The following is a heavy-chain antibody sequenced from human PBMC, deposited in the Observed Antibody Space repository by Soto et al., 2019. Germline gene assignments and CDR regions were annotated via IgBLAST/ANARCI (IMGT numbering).Heavy chain of an antibody. J-gene: IGHJ4*02. CDR2: ITGSGGDT. D-gene: IGHD2-2*01. CDR1: GFTFSNYV. CDR3: AKGSASSRPYYFDY. Sequence: EVQLLESGGGLAQPGGSLRLSCAASGFTFSNYVMSWVRPAPGKGLEWVSAITGSGGDTYCADSMKGRSTTSRDNSNNTLYLQMNSLRAEETAVYYCAKGSASSRPYYFDYWGQGTLVTVSS. V-gene: IGHV3-23*01.